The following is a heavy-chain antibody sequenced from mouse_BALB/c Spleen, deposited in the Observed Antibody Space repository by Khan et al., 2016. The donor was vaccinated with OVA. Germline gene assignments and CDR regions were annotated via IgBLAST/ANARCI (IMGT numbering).Heavy chain of an antibody. CDR2: INPYNGST. CDR1: GYTFTNYV. V-gene: IGHV1S136*01. J-gene: IGHJ2*01. D-gene: IGHD4-1*01. CDR3: ARGNWQSYYFDH. Sequence: VQLQQSGPELVKPGASVKMSCKASGYTFTNYVLHWVKQKPGQGLEWIGYINPYNGSTKYNEKFKGKATLASDKSSITAYMELSSLTSEDSAVYYCARGNWQSYYFDHWGQGTTLTLSS.